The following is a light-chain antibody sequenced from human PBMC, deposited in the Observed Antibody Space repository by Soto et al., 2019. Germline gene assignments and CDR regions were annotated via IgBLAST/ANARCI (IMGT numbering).Light chain of an antibody. Sequence: EIVMTQSPATLSVSPQERASLSCRASQGISTNLAWYQQKPGQAPRLLIYGASTRATGIPARFSGSGSGTEFTLTISSPQSEDFAVYYCQQYDKWPLTFGPGTKVDIE. V-gene: IGKV3-15*01. J-gene: IGKJ3*01. CDR1: QGISTN. CDR3: QQYDKWPLT. CDR2: GAS.